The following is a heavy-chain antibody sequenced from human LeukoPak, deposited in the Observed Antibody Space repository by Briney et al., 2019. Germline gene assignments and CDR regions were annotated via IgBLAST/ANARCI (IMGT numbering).Heavy chain of an antibody. Sequence: ASVKASCKASGYTFTGYYMHWVRQAPGQGLEWMGWINPNSGGTNYAHKFQGRGTMTRDTSISTAYMELSRLRSDDTAVYYCARGRITMVRGVIITCWFDPWGQGTLVTVSS. V-gene: IGHV1-2*02. CDR3: ARGRITMVRGVIITCWFDP. CDR2: INPNSGGT. J-gene: IGHJ5*02. CDR1: GYTFTGYY. D-gene: IGHD3-10*01.